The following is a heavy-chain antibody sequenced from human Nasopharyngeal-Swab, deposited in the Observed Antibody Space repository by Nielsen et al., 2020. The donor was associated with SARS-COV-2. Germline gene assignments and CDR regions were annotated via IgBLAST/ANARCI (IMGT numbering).Heavy chain of an antibody. D-gene: IGHD6-13*01. CDR1: GYTFSDYY. CDR2: VNPNSGDT. CDR3: VRDDGGVPGIPETGPPGAF. Sequence: ASVKVSCKASGYTFSDYYMHWVRQAPGQGLEWMGRVNPNSGDTIYAQEFQGRVTMTGDTSIGTAYMELRRLISDGTAVYYCVRDDGGVPGIPETGPPGAFWGQGTLVTVSS. J-gene: IGHJ4*02. V-gene: IGHV1-2*06.